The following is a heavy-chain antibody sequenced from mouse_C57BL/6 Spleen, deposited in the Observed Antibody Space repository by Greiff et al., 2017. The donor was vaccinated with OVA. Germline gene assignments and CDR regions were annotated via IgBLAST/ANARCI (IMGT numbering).Heavy chain of an antibody. Sequence: VQLQQSGPGLVQPSQSLSITCTVSGFSLTSYGVHWVRQSPGKGLEWLGVIWRGGSTDYNAAFMSRLSITKDNSKSQVFFKMNSLQADDTAIYYCAKDNDGYYPWYFDVWGTGTTVTVSS. D-gene: IGHD2-3*01. CDR1: GFSLTSYG. J-gene: IGHJ1*03. CDR2: IWRGGST. V-gene: IGHV2-5*01. CDR3: AKDNDGYYPWYFDV.